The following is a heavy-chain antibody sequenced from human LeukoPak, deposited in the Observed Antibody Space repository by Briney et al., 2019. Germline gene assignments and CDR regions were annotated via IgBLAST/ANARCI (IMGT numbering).Heavy chain of an antibody. CDR3: ARVPKVTTRHYYYYMDV. Sequence: GSSVNVSCKASGGTFGSYSISWVRQAPGQGLEWMGGIIPIFGTTHFAQKFQGRVAVTTDESTSTAYMKLTSLRSEDTAVYYCARVPKVTTRHYYYYMDVWGKGTTVTVSS. CDR2: IIPIFGTT. J-gene: IGHJ6*03. D-gene: IGHD4-11*01. CDR1: GGTFGSYS. V-gene: IGHV1-69*05.